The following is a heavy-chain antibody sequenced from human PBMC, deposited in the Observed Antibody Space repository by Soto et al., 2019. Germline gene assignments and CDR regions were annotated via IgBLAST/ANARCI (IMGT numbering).Heavy chain of an antibody. CDR1: GGSISSGDYY. J-gene: IGHJ6*02. V-gene: IGHV4-30-4*01. D-gene: IGHD2-15*01. CDR2: INYSGST. CDR3: ARGRSRLPVEYYYYGMDV. Sequence: SETLSLTCTVSGGSISSGDYYWSWIRQPPGKGLEWIGYINYSGSTYYNPSLKSRVTISVDTSENQFSLKLSSVTAADTAVYYCARGRSRLPVEYYYYGMDVWGQGTTVTVSS.